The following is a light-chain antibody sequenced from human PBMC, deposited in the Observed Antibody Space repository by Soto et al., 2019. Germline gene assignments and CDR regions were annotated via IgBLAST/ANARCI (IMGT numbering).Light chain of an antibody. J-gene: IGKJ4*01. CDR3: QQYYSKPLT. V-gene: IGKV4-1*01. Sequence: DIVMTQSPDSLAVSLGERATINCKSSQSVLYSSNNKNYLGWYQQKVGQPPKLLIYWASTRESGVPDRFSDSGSGTDFTLTISSLQDEDVAVYYCQQYYSKPLTFGGGTKVEIK. CDR2: WAS. CDR1: QSVLYSSNNKNY.